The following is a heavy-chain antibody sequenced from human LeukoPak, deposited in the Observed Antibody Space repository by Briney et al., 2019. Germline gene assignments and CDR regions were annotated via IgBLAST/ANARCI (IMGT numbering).Heavy chain of an antibody. J-gene: IGHJ4*02. Sequence: SETLSLTCTVSGGSISSGGYYWSWIRQHPGKGLEWIGYIYYSGSTYYNPSLKSRVTISVDTSKNQFSLKLSSVTAAVTAVYYCARGPLTGYATPRFDYWGQGTLVTVSS. CDR1: GGSISSGGYY. V-gene: IGHV4-31*03. D-gene: IGHD3-9*01. CDR2: IYYSGST. CDR3: ARGPLTGYATPRFDY.